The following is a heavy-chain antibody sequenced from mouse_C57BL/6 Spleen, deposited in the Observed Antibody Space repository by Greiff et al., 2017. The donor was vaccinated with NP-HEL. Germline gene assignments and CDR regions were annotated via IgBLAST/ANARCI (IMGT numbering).Heavy chain of an antibody. D-gene: IGHD2-4*01. CDR3: ASALYDYDGFAY. Sequence: QVQLQQSGAELARPGASVKMSCKASGYTFTSYTMHWVKQRPGQGLEWIGYINPSSGYTKYNQKFKDKATLTADKSSSTAHMQLSSLTSEDSAVYYCASALYDYDGFAYWGQGTLVTVSA. V-gene: IGHV1-4*01. J-gene: IGHJ3*01. CDR1: GYTFTSYT. CDR2: INPSSGYT.